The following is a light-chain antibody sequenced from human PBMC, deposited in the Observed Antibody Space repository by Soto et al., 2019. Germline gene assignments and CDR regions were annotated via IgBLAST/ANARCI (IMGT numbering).Light chain of an antibody. Sequence: QSALTQPASVSGSPGQSITISCTGTSSDVGSYNLVSWYQQHPGKAPKLMIYEGSKRPSGVSNRFSGSKSGNTASLTISGLQAEDEADYYCCSLKVFGGGTKVTV. CDR2: EGS. CDR1: SSDVGSYNL. V-gene: IGLV2-23*01. J-gene: IGLJ2*01. CDR3: CSLKV.